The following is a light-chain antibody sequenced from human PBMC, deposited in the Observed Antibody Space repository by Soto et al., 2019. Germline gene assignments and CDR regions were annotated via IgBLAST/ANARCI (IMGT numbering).Light chain of an antibody. CDR1: ESISNW. CDR3: QQYNTLWT. J-gene: IGKJ1*01. CDR2: DAS. V-gene: IGKV1-5*01. Sequence: DIQMTQSPSTLSASVGDRVTITCRASESISNWLAWYQQKPGKAPKLLIYDASSLESGVPSRFSGSGSGTEFTLTITSLQPDGFPTYSCQQYNTLWTFGQGTKVEIK.